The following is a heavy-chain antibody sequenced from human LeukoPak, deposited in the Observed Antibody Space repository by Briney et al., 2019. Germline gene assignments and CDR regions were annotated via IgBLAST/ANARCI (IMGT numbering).Heavy chain of an antibody. CDR3: ARGGGIVPAARLDY. V-gene: IGHV4-34*01. CDR1: GGSFSGYY. Sequence: PSGTLSLTCAVYGGSFSGYYWSWIRQPPGKGLEWIGEINHSGSTNYNPSLKSRVTISVDTSKNQFSLKLSSVTAADTAVYYCARGGGIVPAARLDYWGQGTLVTVSS. J-gene: IGHJ4*02. D-gene: IGHD2-2*01. CDR2: INHSGST.